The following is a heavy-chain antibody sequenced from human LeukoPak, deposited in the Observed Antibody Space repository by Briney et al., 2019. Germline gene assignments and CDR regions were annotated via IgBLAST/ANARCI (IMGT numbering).Heavy chain of an antibody. CDR3: ARDPAFDI. Sequence: GGSLRLSCAASGFTFSSYSMNWVRQAPGKGLEWVSSISSSSSHIYYADSVKGRFTISRDNAKNSLYLQMNSLRAEDTAVYYCARDPAFDIWGQGTMVTDSS. J-gene: IGHJ3*02. V-gene: IGHV3-21*01. CDR2: ISSSSSHI. CDR1: GFTFSSYS.